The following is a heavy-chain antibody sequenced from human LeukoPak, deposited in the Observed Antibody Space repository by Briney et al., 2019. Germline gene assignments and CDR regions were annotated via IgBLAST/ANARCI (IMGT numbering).Heavy chain of an antibody. D-gene: IGHD2-2*01. Sequence: GGSLRLSCVASGFTFTNAWMNWGRQAPGKGRGWVANIKLDGSEKYYVDSVKGRFTISRDNAKNSLYLQMNSLRAEDTAVYYCARGIRDCSSTSCYGSIGYWGQGTLVTVSS. CDR3: ARGIRDCSSTSCYGSIGY. CDR1: GFTFTNAW. CDR2: IKLDGSEK. J-gene: IGHJ4*02. V-gene: IGHV3-7*01.